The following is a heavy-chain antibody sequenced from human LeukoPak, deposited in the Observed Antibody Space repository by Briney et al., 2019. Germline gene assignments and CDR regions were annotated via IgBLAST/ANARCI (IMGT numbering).Heavy chain of an antibody. CDR3: ARDRSDSSGWSLDY. Sequence: ASVKVSCKASGYTFTGYYMHWVRQAPGQGLEWMGWINPNSGGTNYAQKFQGRVTMTRDTSISTAYMELSRLRSDDTVVYYCARDRSDSSGWSLDYWGQGTLVTVSS. J-gene: IGHJ4*02. D-gene: IGHD6-19*01. V-gene: IGHV1-2*02. CDR1: GYTFTGYY. CDR2: INPNSGGT.